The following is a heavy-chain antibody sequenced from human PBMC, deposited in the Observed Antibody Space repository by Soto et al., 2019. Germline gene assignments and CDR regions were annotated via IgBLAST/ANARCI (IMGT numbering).Heavy chain of an antibody. D-gene: IGHD3-10*01. Sequence: QVQLVQSGAEVKKPGASVKVSCKASGYTVTSYGSSWVRPDPGQVLEWMGWISAYNGNTNYAQKLQGRVTMTTDTSTSTASMELRSLRSDDTAVYYCARDKGEGSGSYYGYWGQGTLVTVSS. CDR1: GYTVTSYG. V-gene: IGHV1-18*01. CDR3: ARDKGEGSGSYYGY. J-gene: IGHJ4*02. CDR2: ISAYNGNT.